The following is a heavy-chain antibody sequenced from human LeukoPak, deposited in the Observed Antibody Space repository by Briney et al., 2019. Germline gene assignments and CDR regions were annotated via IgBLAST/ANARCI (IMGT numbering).Heavy chain of an antibody. CDR1: GGSFSGYY. D-gene: IGHD2-21*01. CDR3: ARGRPVEGY. V-gene: IGHV4-34*01. CDR2: INHSGST. Sequence: SETLSLTCAVYGGSFSGYYWSWIRQPPGKGLEWIGEINHSGSTNYNPSLKSRVTISVDTSKNQFSLKLSSVTAADTAVYYCARGRPVEGYWGQGTLVTVSS. J-gene: IGHJ4*02.